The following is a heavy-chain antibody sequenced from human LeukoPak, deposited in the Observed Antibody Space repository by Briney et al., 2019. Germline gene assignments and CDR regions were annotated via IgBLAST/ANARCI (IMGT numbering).Heavy chain of an antibody. Sequence: GGSLRLSCAASGFTFSAYEMNWVRQAPGKGLEWVSYIGSSGSTVYYADSVKGRFTISRDNAKNSLYMQMESLRDEDTAIYYCAREAPLFWSYYYFDYWGQGTLVTVSS. CDR3: AREAPLFWSYYYFDY. D-gene: IGHD1-26*01. V-gene: IGHV3-48*03. J-gene: IGHJ4*02. CDR2: IGSSGSTV. CDR1: GFTFSAYE.